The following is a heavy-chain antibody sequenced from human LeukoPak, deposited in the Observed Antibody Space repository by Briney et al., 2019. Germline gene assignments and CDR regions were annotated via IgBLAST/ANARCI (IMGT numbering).Heavy chain of an antibody. J-gene: IGHJ6*03. CDR2: INHSGST. Sequence: TSETLSLTCAVYGGSFSGYYWSWIRQPPGKGLEWIGEINHSGSTNYNPSLKSRVTISVDTSKNQFSLKLSSVTAADTAVYYCARQYDFWSGYPNHYYYYMDVWGKGTTVTVSS. D-gene: IGHD3-3*01. CDR3: ARQYDFWSGYPNHYYYYMDV. CDR1: GGSFSGYY. V-gene: IGHV4-34*01.